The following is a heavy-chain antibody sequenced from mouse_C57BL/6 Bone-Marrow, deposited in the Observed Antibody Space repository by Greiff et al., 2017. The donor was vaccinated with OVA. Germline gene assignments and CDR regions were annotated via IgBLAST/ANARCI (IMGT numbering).Heavy chain of an antibody. CDR2: IHPNSGST. J-gene: IGHJ3*01. V-gene: IGHV1-64*01. CDR3: ARRNYGSAWFAY. D-gene: IGHD1-1*01. Sequence: QVQLQQPGAELVKPGASVKLSCKASGYTFTSYWMHWVKQRPGQGLEWIGMIHPNSGSTNYNEKFKSKATLTVDKSSSTAYMQLSSLTSEDSAVYDCARRNYGSAWFAYWGQGTLVTVSA. CDR1: GYTFTSYW.